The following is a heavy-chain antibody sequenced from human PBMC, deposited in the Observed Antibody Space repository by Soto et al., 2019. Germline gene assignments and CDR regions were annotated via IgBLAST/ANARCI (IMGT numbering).Heavy chain of an antibody. Sequence: QVQLVQSGAEVKKPGASVKVSCKASGYTFTGYYMHWVRQAPGQGLEWMGWINPNSGDTNYAQKFQGWVTMTRDTYISPAYMELSSVTSDDTALYYCARAVWELGQFDYWGQCTLVTASS. CDR3: ARAVWELGQFDY. D-gene: IGHD1-26*01. CDR2: INPNSGDT. CDR1: GYTFTGYY. J-gene: IGHJ4*02. V-gene: IGHV1-2*04.